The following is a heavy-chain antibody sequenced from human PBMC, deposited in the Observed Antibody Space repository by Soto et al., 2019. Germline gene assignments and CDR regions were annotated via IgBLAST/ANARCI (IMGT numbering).Heavy chain of an antibody. CDR3: ARDQGPIAAAGTGSWFDP. J-gene: IGHJ5*02. CDR2: INPNSGGT. CDR1: GYTFTGYY. D-gene: IGHD6-13*01. Sequence: ASVKVSCKASGYTFTGYYMHWVRQAPGQGLEWMGWINPNSGGTNYAQKFQGWVTMTRDTSISTAYMELSRLRSDDTAVYYCARDQGPIAAAGTGSWFDPWGQGTLVTSPQ. V-gene: IGHV1-2*04.